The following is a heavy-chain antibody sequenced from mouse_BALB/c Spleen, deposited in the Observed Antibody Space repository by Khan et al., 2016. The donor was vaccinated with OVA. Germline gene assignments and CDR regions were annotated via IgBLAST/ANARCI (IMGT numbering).Heavy chain of an antibody. CDR3: ARNPFAY. CDR1: GYTFTSYW. CDR2: IDPYDSET. V-gene: IGHV1-52*01. Sequence: VQLQESGAELVRPGASVKLSCEASGYTFTSYWMNWVKQSPEQGLEWIGRIDPYDSETHYNQNFKDKAILTVDKSSSTAYMQLRSLTSEDSAVYYCARNPFAYWGQGTLVTVSA. J-gene: IGHJ3*01.